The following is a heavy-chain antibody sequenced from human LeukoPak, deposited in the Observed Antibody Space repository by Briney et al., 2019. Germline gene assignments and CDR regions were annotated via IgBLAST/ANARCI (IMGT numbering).Heavy chain of an antibody. V-gene: IGHV3-74*01. D-gene: IGHD2-21*01. CDR2: INTVGSST. J-gene: IGHJ4*02. CDR1: GFTFSTYW. Sequence: GGSVRLSCAASGFTFSTYWMHWVRQAPGKGLVWASRINTVGSSTNYAHYVQGRVTISRDNSTNTLYLQMNSLRAEDTAVYYCVNSLGGNDNWGQGSLLSVCS. CDR3: VNSLGGNDN.